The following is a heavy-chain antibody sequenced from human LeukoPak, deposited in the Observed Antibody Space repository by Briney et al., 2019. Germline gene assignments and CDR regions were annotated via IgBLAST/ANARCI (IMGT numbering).Heavy chain of an antibody. CDR2: IYYTGST. Sequence: PSETLSLTCTVSGGSISTYYWSWIRQPPGKGLEWIGYIYYTGSTSYNPSLKSRVTMSLDASKNQFSLELNSVTPADTTVYYCARDGYFDWLFHFDYWGQGTLVTVSS. D-gene: IGHD3-9*01. J-gene: IGHJ4*02. V-gene: IGHV4-59*01. CDR1: GGSISTYY. CDR3: ARDGYFDWLFHFDY.